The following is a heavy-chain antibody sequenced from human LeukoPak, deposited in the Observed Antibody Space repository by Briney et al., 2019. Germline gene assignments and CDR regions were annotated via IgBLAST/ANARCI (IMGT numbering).Heavy chain of an antibody. D-gene: IGHD6-13*01. J-gene: IGHJ3*02. CDR1: GFTFSSYG. CDR3: AKGRDSSSWYSSGSDAFDI. Sequence: NPGRSLRLSCAASGFTFSSYGMHWVRQAPGKGLEWVAFIRYDGSNKYYADSVKGRFTISRDNSKNTLYLQMNSLRAEDTAVYYCAKGRDSSSWYSSGSDAFDIWGQGTMVTVSS. V-gene: IGHV3-30*02. CDR2: IRYDGSNK.